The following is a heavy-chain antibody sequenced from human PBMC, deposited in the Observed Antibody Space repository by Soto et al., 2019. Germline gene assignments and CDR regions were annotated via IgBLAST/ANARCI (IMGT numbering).Heavy chain of an antibody. CDR1: GGTFSSYA. D-gene: IGHD2-2*01. Sequence: QVQLVQSGAEVKKPGSSVKVSCKASGGTFSSYAISWVRQAPGQGLEWMGGIIPIFGTANYAQKFQGRVTITADESTSTAYMELSSLRSEDTAVYYCAMGGIVVVPAAIDWFDPWGQGTLVTVSS. J-gene: IGHJ5*02. CDR3: AMGGIVVVPAAIDWFDP. CDR2: IIPIFGTA. V-gene: IGHV1-69*01.